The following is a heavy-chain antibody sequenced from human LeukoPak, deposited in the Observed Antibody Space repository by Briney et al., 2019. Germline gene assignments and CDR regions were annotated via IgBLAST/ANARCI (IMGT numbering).Heavy chain of an antibody. CDR1: GGSFSGYY. J-gene: IGHJ5*02. Sequence: SETLSLTCAVYGGSFSGYYWSWIRQPPGKGLEWIGEINHSGSTNYNPSLKSRVTISVDTSKNQFSLKLSSVTAADTAVYYCARGRGLDIVVVPAAILHHNWFGPWGQGTLVTVSS. V-gene: IGHV4-34*01. D-gene: IGHD2-2*02. CDR3: ARGRGLDIVVVPAAILHHNWFGP. CDR2: INHSGST.